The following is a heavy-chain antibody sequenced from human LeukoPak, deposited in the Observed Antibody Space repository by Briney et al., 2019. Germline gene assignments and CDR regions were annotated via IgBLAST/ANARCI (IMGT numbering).Heavy chain of an antibody. V-gene: IGHV3-74*01. CDR3: AKELGGSYYLSLDYFDY. J-gene: IGHJ4*02. D-gene: IGHD1-26*01. CDR1: GLTFSNIW. CDR2: INSDGSSS. Sequence: PGGSLRLSCAVSGLTFSNIWMHWVRQAPGQGLVWVSRINSDGSSSVYADSVKGRFTISRDNSKNTLYLQMNSLRAEDTAVYYCAKELGGSYYLSLDYFDYWGQGTLVTVSS.